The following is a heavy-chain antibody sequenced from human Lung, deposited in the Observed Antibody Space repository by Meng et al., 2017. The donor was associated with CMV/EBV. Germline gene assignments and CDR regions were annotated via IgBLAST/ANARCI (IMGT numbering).Heavy chain of an antibody. D-gene: IGHD4-17*01. CDR3: ARDHSYGVDV. CDR1: GDSITSHY. V-gene: IGHV4-59*11. Sequence: SXTXSLICTVSGDSITSHYWTWIRQPPGKGLEWIGYIYYSGSTSYNPSLKSRLTISVDTSKNQFSLNLGSVTAADAAVYYCARDHSYGVDVWGQGTVVTVSS. CDR2: IYYSGST. J-gene: IGHJ3*01.